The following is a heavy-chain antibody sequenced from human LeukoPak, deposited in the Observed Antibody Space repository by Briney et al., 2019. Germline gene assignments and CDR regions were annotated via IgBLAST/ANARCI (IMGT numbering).Heavy chain of an antibody. J-gene: IGHJ6*03. Sequence: SETLSLTCTVSGDSISGFYWSWIRQPAGKGLQWIGRISTSGSTNYNPSLKSRVTMSVDRSTNEFSLTVRSVTAADTALYYCARGLPSYGDYVDYCFYMDVWGKGTTVTVSS. CDR3: ARGLPSYGDYVDYCFYMDV. CDR2: ISTSGST. D-gene: IGHD4-17*01. CDR1: GDSISGFY. V-gene: IGHV4-4*07.